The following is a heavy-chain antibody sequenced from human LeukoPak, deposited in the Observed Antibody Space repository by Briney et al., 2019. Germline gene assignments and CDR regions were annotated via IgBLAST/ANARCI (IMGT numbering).Heavy chain of an antibody. CDR2: IIPIFGTA. CDR3: AREGPYYYDSSGYYGYYFDY. V-gene: IGHV1-69*05. CDR1: GGTFSSYA. Sequence: SVKVSCKASGGTFSSYAISWVRQAPGQGLEWMGRIIPIFGTANYAQKFQGGVTITTDESTSTAYMELSSLRSEDTAVYYCAREGPYYYDSSGYYGYYFDYWGQGTLVTVSS. J-gene: IGHJ4*02. D-gene: IGHD3-22*01.